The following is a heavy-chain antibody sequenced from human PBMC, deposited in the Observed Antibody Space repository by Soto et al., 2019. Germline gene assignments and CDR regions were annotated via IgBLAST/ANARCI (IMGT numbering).Heavy chain of an antibody. CDR2: ISAYNGNT. CDR3: ARDEDCSGGSCYWGYYYGMDV. D-gene: IGHD2-15*01. CDR1: GYTFTSYG. Sequence: QVQLVQSGAEVKKPGASVKVSCKASGYTFTSYGISWVRQAPGQGLEWMGWISAYNGNTNYAQKLQGRVTMTTDTSTSTACMELRSLRSDDTAVYYCARDEDCSGGSCYWGYYYGMDVWGQGTTVTVSS. J-gene: IGHJ6*02. V-gene: IGHV1-18*01.